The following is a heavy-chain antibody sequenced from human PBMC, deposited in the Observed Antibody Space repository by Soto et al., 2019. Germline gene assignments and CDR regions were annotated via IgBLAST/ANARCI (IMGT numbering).Heavy chain of an antibody. D-gene: IGHD6-19*01. CDR1: GGTFSSYA. V-gene: IGHV1-69*01. J-gene: IGHJ6*02. Sequence: QVQLVQSGAEVKKPGSSVKVSCKASGGTFSSYAISWVRQAPGQGLEWMGGIIPIFGTANYAQKFQGRVTITADESTSTAYMELSSLRSEDTAVYYCASRCSGVRSGPFYYYYGMDVWGQGTTVTVSS. CDR3: ASRCSGVRSGPFYYYYGMDV. CDR2: IIPIFGTA.